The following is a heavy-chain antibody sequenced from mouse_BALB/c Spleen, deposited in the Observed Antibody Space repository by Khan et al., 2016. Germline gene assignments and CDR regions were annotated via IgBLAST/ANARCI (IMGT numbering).Heavy chain of an antibody. CDR2: IYPGDGDT. V-gene: IGHV1-80*01. Sequence: QVQLQQSGAELVRPGSSVKISCKASGFAFSSYWMNWVKQRPGQGLEWIGQIYPGDGDTNYNGKFKGKATLTADKSYSTAYMQLSSLTSEDSAVXYCARGTPFANWGQGTLVTVSA. J-gene: IGHJ3*01. CDR3: ARGTPFAN. CDR1: GFAFSSYW. D-gene: IGHD2-14*01.